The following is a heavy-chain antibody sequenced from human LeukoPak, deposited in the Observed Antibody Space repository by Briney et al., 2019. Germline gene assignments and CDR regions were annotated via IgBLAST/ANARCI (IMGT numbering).Heavy chain of an antibody. Sequence: GGSLRLSCAASGFTFSSYGMHWVRQAPGKGLEWVAVISYDGSNKYYADSVKGRFTISRDNSKNTLYLQMNSLRAEDTAVYYCARDLPRIQLWLDYWGQGTLVTVSS. CDR3: ARDLPRIQLWLDY. CDR1: GFTFSSYG. CDR2: ISYDGSNK. V-gene: IGHV3-30*03. J-gene: IGHJ4*02. D-gene: IGHD5-18*01.